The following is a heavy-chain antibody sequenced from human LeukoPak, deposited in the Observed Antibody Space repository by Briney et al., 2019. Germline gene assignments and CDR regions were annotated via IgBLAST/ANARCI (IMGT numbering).Heavy chain of an antibody. J-gene: IGHJ6*03. Sequence: GASVKVSCKASGYTFTGYYMHWVRQAPGQGLEWTGWINPNSGGTNYAQKFQGRVTMTRDTSISTAYMELSRLRSDDTAVYYCATRTGIVGATNDYYYYMDVWGKGTTVTVSS. D-gene: IGHD1-26*01. CDR2: INPNSGGT. V-gene: IGHV1-2*02. CDR3: ATRTGIVGATNDYYYYMDV. CDR1: GYTFTGYY.